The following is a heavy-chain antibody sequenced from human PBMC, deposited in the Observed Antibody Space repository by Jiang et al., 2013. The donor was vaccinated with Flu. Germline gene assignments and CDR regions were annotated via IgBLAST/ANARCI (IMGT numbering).Heavy chain of an antibody. CDR3: ARRDWNYVH. D-gene: IGHD1-7*01. J-gene: IGHJ4*02. V-gene: IGHV4-34*13. Sequence: KGLEWIGEIRHSGSTNYNPSLKSRVTMSADTSKNQFSLKLTSVTAADMAVYYCARRDWNYVHWGQGTLVTVSS. CDR2: IRHSGST.